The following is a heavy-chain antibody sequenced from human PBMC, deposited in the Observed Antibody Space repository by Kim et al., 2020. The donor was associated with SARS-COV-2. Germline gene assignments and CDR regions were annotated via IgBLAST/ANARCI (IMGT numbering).Heavy chain of an antibody. V-gene: IGHV1-18*04. CDR1: GYTFTSYG. J-gene: IGHJ5*02. CDR3: ARDHSPFGELQFDP. CDR2: ISAYNGNT. Sequence: ASVKVSCKASGYTFTSYGISWVRQAPGQGLEWMGWISAYNGNTNYAQKLQGRVTMTTDTSTSTAYMELRSLRSDDTAVYYCARDHSPFGELQFDPWGQGTLVTVSS. D-gene: IGHD3-10*01.